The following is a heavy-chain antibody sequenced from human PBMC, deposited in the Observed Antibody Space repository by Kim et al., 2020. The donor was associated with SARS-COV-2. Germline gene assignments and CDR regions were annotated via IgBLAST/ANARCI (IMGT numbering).Heavy chain of an antibody. CDR2: ISGSGGST. V-gene: IGHV3-23*01. CDR1: GFTFSSYA. D-gene: IGHD1-26*01. J-gene: IGHJ4*02. CDR3: AKIQPIVSARYCHY. Sequence: LSLTCAASGFTFSSYAMSWVRQAPGKGLEWVSAISGSGGSTYYADPVKGRFTISRDNSKNTLYLQRNSLRAEDRALSYCAKIQPIVSARYCHYWGQG.